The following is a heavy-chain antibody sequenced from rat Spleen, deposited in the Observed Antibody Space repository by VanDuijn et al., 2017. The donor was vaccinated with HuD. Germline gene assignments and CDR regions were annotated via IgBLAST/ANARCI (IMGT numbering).Heavy chain of an antibody. V-gene: IGHV5-25*01. CDR1: GFTFSNYY. D-gene: IGHD1-6*01. CDR3: ARHALMYTTDPFAY. Sequence: EVHLVESGGGLVQPGRSMKLSCAASGFTFSNYYMAWVRQSPTKGLEWVASISNGGGKTYSRDSVRGRFTISRDNAKRTLYLQMDSLRSEDTATYYCARHALMYTTDPFAYWGQGTLVTVSS. J-gene: IGHJ3*01. CDR2: ISNGGGKT.